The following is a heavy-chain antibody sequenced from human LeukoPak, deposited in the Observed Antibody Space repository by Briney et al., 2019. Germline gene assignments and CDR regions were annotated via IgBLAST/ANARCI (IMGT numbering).Heavy chain of an antibody. J-gene: IGHJ4*02. V-gene: IGHV3-49*04. CDR1: GFTVSSNY. CDR2: IRSKAYGGTT. D-gene: IGHD2-8*01. CDR3: TRDKAPLMVYAIGHFDY. Sequence: GGSLRLSCAASGFTVSSNYMSWVRQAPGKGLEWVGFIRSKAYGGTTEYAASVKGRFTISRDDSKSIAYLQMNSLKTEDTAVYYCTRDKAPLMVYAIGHFDYWGQGTLVTVSS.